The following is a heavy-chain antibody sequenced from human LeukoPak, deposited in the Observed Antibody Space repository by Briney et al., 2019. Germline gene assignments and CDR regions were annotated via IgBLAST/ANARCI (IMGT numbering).Heavy chain of an antibody. CDR3: ARGPGWNYFDY. CDR2: IYRDGSA. D-gene: IGHD2-15*01. J-gene: IGHJ4*02. Sequence: PGGSLRLSCAVSGFTVSIYYMTWVRRAPGKGLEWVSFIYRDGSANYADSVKGRFTISRDNSKNTVYLQMNSLRAEDTAVYYCARGPGWNYFDYWGQGALVTVS. CDR1: GFTVSIYY. V-gene: IGHV3-66*01.